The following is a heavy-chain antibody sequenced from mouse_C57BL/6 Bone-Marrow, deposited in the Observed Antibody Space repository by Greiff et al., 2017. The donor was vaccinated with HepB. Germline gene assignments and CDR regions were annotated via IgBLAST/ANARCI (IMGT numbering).Heavy chain of an antibody. V-gene: IGHV1-61*01. CDR1: GYTFTSYW. D-gene: IGHD3-2*02. J-gene: IGHJ4*01. CDR3: ARAQAHMDY. CDR2: IYPSDSET. Sequence: QVQLKQPGAELVRPGSSVKLSCKASGYTFTSYWMDWVKQRPGQGLEWIGNIYPSDSETHYNQKFKDKATLTVDKSSSTAYMQLSSLTSEDSAVYYCARAQAHMDYWGQGTSVTVSS.